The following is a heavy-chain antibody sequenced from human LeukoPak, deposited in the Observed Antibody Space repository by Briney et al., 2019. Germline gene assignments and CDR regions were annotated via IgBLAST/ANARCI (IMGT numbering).Heavy chain of an antibody. CDR1: GGSLSNNW. CDR2: ISQSART. D-gene: IGHD3-22*01. Sequence: PSETLSLTCGVTGGSLSNNWWTWVRQPPGKGLEWVGEISQSARTNYNPSLKSRVTMSIDKSRNQFSLRMTSVTAADTAVYYCAGVRLGSSGFSEYFEHWGQGTLVTVSS. J-gene: IGHJ1*01. CDR3: AGVRLGSSGFSEYFEH. V-gene: IGHV4-4*02.